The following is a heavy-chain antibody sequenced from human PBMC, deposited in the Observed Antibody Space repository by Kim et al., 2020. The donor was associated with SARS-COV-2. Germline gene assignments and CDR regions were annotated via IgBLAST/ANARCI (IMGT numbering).Heavy chain of an antibody. D-gene: IGHD1-1*01. CDR2: ISFGATT. CDR3: VRRRYXXXXASXAXXDY. Sequence: SETLSLTCNVSGASVITNHFYWAWIRQPPGKGLEWIATISFGATTFYNSALKTRVSMSVDSTTNEVFLTLTSVTVADTAVYYCVRRRYXXXXASXAXXDYWGQGTXVXVSS. J-gene: IGHJ4*02. CDR1: GASVITNHFY. V-gene: IGHV4-39*07.